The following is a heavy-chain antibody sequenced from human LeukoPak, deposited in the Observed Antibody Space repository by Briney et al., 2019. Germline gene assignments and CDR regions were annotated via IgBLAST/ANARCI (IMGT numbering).Heavy chain of an antibody. D-gene: IGHD1-26*01. Sequence: GGSLRLSCAASGFTFSSYAMSWVPQAPGKGLEWVSAISGSGGRTSYVDSVKGRFTISRANSKNTLYLQMNSLSAEALAVYYCAKQRGATNPYYFDYWGQRAPGTASS. CDR3: AKQRGATNPYYFDY. V-gene: IGHV3-23*01. CDR2: ISGSGGRT. CDR1: GFTFSSYA. J-gene: IGHJ4*03.